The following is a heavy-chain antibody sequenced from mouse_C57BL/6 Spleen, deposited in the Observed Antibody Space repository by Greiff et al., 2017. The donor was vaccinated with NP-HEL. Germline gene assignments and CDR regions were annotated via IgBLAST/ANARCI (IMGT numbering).Heavy chain of an antibody. CDR2: ISDGGSYT. J-gene: IGHJ3*01. D-gene: IGHD2-4*01. Sequence: DVKLVESGGGLVKPGGSLKLSCAASGFTFSSYAMSWVRQTPEKRLEWVATISDGGSYTYYPDNVKGRFTISRDNAKNNLYLQMSHLKSEDTAMYYCAREGGYDSWFAYWGQGTLVTVSA. V-gene: IGHV5-4*01. CDR3: AREGGYDSWFAY. CDR1: GFTFSSYA.